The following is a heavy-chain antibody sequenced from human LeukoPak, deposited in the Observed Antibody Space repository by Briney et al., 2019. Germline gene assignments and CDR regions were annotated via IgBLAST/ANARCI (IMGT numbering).Heavy chain of an antibody. CDR3: ARTKIVVVAATRDYYYYGMDV. D-gene: IGHD2-15*01. CDR2: ISSSSSYI. Sequence: KSGGSLRLSCAASGFTFSSYAMSWVRQAPGKGLEWVSSISSSSSYIYYADSVKGRFTISRDNAKNSLYLQMNSLRAEDTAVYYCARTKIVVVAATRDYYYYGMDVWGQGTTVTVSS. CDR1: GFTFSSYA. V-gene: IGHV3-21*01. J-gene: IGHJ6*02.